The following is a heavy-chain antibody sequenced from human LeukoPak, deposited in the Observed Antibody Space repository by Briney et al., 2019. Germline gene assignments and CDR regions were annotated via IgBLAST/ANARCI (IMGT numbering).Heavy chain of an antibody. D-gene: IGHD4-17*01. CDR3: ARDHYGDYLQAFDI. J-gene: IGHJ3*02. V-gene: IGHV3-66*01. CDR2: IYSGGST. CDR1: GFTVSSNY. Sequence: SGGSLRLSCAASGFTVSSNYMSWVRQAPGKGLEWVSVIYSGGSTYYADSVKGRFTISRDNSKNTVYLQMNSLRAEDTAVYYCARDHYGDYLQAFDIWGQGTMVTVSS.